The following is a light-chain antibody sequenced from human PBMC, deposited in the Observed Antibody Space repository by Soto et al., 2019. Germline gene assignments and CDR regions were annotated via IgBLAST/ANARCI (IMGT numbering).Light chain of an antibody. CDR2: KAS. CDR3: QQYSDNWT. CDR1: QSISSW. J-gene: IGKJ1*01. Sequence: DIQMTQAPSTLSASVGDRVTITCRASQSISSWLAWYQQKPGTAPKLLIYKASTLQSGVPSRFSGSGSGTEFTLTISSLQPDDFATYYCQQYSDNWTCGQGTKVDI. V-gene: IGKV1-5*03.